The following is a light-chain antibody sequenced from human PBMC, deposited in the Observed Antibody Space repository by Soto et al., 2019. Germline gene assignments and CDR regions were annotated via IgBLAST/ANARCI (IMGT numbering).Light chain of an antibody. CDR3: QQSYSDRQT. CDR1: QTVKNY. Sequence: DIQLTQSPSSLCASVGDTVTITCRAGQTVKNYLNWYQLKPGKVPKLLIYAASSLQNGVPARFVGGASGTDFPLTIITLHPDDFATYYCQQSYSDRQTFGQGTKLEI. CDR2: AAS. V-gene: IGKV1-39*01. J-gene: IGKJ2*01.